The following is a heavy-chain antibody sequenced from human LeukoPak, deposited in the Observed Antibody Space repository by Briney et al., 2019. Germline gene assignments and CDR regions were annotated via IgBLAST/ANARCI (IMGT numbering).Heavy chain of an antibody. CDR3: ARDWSADSSGYYIGVGVYYYYGMDV. CDR2: ISAYNGNT. V-gene: IGHV1-18*01. J-gene: IGHJ6*02. Sequence: ASVKVSCKASGYTFTSYGISWVRQAPGQGLEWMGWISAYNGNTNYAQKLQGRVTMTTDTSTSTAYMELRSLRSDDTAVYYCARDWSADSSGYYIGVGVYYYYGMDVWGQGTTVTVSS. CDR1: GYTFTSYG. D-gene: IGHD3-22*01.